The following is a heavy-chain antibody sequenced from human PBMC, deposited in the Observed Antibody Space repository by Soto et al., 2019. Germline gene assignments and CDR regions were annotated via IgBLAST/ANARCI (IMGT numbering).Heavy chain of an antibody. D-gene: IGHD3-10*01. CDR1: GLPVAGSY. Sequence: VGSLRLSCVASGLPVAGSYMAWVRQAPGKGLEWASVIYNDGTTYYSQSVEGRFTISRDTSKNTLYLQMDRLRDEDTAVYYCVRPLPSGQTHARDVWGQGTTVTVSS. CDR3: VRPLPSGQTHARDV. J-gene: IGHJ6*02. V-gene: IGHV3-53*01. CDR2: IYNDGTT.